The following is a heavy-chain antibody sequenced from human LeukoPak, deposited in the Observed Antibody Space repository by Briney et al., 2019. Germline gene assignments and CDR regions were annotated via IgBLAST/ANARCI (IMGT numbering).Heavy chain of an antibody. CDR3: ARLGDYFGSGSSNLFTP. Sequence: SETLSLTCTVSGGSISSYYWSWIRQPPGKGLEWIGSIYYTGSTNYNPSLRSRVTISVDTSKKQFSLKLSSVTAADPAEYYCARLGDYFGSGSSNLFTPWGQGTLVTVPS. CDR2: IYYTGST. J-gene: IGHJ5*02. V-gene: IGHV4-59*08. D-gene: IGHD3-10*01. CDR1: GGSISSYY.